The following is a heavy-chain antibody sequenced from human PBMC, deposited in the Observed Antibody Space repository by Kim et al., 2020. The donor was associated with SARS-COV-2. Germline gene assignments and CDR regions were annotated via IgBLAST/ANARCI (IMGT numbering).Heavy chain of an antibody. CDR2: ISGSGSST. Sequence: GGSLRLSCAASGFTFSSYAMSWVRQAPGKGLEWVSAISGSGSSTYYADSVKGRFTISRDNSKNTLYLQMNSLRAEDTAVYYCAKSPFSGGYGCAFDIWGQGTMVTVSS. CDR3: AKSPFSGGYGCAFDI. V-gene: IGHV3-23*01. D-gene: IGHD1-26*01. J-gene: IGHJ3*02. CDR1: GFTFSSYA.